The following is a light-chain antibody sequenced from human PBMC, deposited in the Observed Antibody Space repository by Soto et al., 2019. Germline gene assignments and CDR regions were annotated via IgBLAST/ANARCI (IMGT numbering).Light chain of an antibody. Sequence: QSALTQPASVSGSPGQTITISCTGTSSDVGGYNYLSWYQQHPGKAPKVMIYEVSNRPSGVSTRFSGSKSGNTASLTISGLQAEDEAEYFCSSYTTSGTPVFGGGTQLTVL. V-gene: IGLV2-14*01. J-gene: IGLJ3*02. CDR1: SSDVGGYNY. CDR2: EVS. CDR3: SSYTTSGTPV.